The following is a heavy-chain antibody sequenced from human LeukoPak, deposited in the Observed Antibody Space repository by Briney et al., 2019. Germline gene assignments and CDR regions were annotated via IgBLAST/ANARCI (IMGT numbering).Heavy chain of an antibody. Sequence: GGSLRPSCAASGFTFSSYAMSWVRQTPGKGLEWVSAISDSGGSTYYADSVKGRFTFSRDNSKNTLYLQMNSLRAEDTAVYYCAKDRGYSYSFDYWGQGTLVTVSS. V-gene: IGHV3-23*01. J-gene: IGHJ4*02. D-gene: IGHD5-18*01. CDR2: ISDSGGST. CDR1: GFTFSSYA. CDR3: AKDRGYSYSFDY.